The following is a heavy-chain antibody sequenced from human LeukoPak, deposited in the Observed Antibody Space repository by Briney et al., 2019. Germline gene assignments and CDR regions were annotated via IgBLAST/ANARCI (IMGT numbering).Heavy chain of an antibody. J-gene: IGHJ5*02. D-gene: IGHD4-23*01. CDR1: GGSISSGGYY. CDR3: ARRRHGYSYDDGNSGSYWFDP. CDR2: IYTSGST. Sequence: SETLSLTCTVSGGSISSGGYYWGWIRQPPGKGLEWIGYIYTSGSTNYNPSLKSRVTISVDTSKNQFSLKLSSVTAADTAVYYCARRRHGYSYDDGNSGSYWFDPWGQGTLVTVSS. V-gene: IGHV4-61*05.